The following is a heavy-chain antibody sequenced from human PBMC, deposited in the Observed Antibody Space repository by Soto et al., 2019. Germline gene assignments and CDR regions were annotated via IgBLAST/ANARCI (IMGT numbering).Heavy chain of an antibody. D-gene: IGHD3-22*01. CDR2: IYYSGST. J-gene: IGHJ4*02. Sequence: KSSETLSLTCTVSGGSISSSSYYWGWIRQPPGKGLEWIGSIYYSGSTYYNPSLKSRVTISVDTSKNQFSLKLSSVTAADTAVYYCESRSDYYDSSGYYTDYWGQGTLVTVSS. CDR1: GGSISSSSYY. CDR3: ESRSDYYDSSGYYTDY. V-gene: IGHV4-39*01.